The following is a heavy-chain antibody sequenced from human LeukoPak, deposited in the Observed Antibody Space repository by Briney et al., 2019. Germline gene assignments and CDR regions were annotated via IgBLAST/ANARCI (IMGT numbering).Heavy chain of an antibody. CDR2: IKQDGSEK. CDR3: ARDGSLGYDSSGYLHY. J-gene: IGHJ4*02. D-gene: IGHD3-22*01. V-gene: IGHV3-7*01. CDR1: GFTFSSYW. Sequence: GGSLRLSCAASGFTFSSYWMSWVRQAPGKGLEWVANIKQDGSEKYFVDSVKGRFTISRDNAKKSLYLQMNSLRAEDTAVYYCARDGSLGYDSSGYLHYWGEGTLVTVSS.